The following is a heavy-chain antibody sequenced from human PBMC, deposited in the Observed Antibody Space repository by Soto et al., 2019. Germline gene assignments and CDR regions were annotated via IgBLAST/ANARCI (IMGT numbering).Heavy chain of an antibody. CDR3: AKVLSELVPRYFDT. D-gene: IGHD6-13*01. Sequence: QMQLVQSGAEVKKPGASVRVSCKASGYTFTTYDIHWVRQAPGLGLEWMGIITPGGGITSYAQKFKGRITMTRDTSTSTVYMELSSLRSEDTAMYYCAKVLSELVPRYFDTWGQGTLVTVSS. V-gene: IGHV1-46*01. CDR2: ITPGGGIT. CDR1: GYTFTTYD. J-gene: IGHJ4*02.